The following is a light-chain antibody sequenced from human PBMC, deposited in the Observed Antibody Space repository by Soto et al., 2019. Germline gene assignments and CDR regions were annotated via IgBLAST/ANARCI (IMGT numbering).Light chain of an antibody. CDR2: GAS. V-gene: IGKV3-20*01. Sequence: EIVLTQSPGTLSLSPGERATLSCRASQSIDSAYLAWYQQKPGQAPRLFIYGASSRSTGIPDRFTGSGSGTDFTLTISRLEPEDFAVYYCQHSGRPLWTFGQGTKVEIK. CDR1: QSIDSAY. CDR3: QHSGRPLWT. J-gene: IGKJ1*01.